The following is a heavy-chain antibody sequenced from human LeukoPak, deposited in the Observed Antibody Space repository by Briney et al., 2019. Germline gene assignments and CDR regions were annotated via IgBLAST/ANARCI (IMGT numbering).Heavy chain of an antibody. CDR3: ASRSSSWSAFDY. Sequence: SETLSLTCTVSGASISSGSNSWGWIRQPAGKGLEWIGRINTSGTTNYNPSLKSRVTMSIDTSKNQFSLKLSSVTAADTAVYYCASRSSSWSAFDYWGQGTLVTVSS. CDR2: INTSGTT. J-gene: IGHJ4*02. V-gene: IGHV4-61*02. CDR1: GASISSGSNS. D-gene: IGHD6-13*01.